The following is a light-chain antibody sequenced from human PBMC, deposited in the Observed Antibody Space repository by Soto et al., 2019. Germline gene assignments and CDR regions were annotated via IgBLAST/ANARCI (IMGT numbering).Light chain of an antibody. CDR2: DAS. CDR1: ENLNSW. V-gene: IGKV1-5*01. CDR3: QQYKSYSPWT. J-gene: IGKJ1*01. Sequence: DIQMTQSPSTLSASVGDRVTITCRASENLNSWLAWYQQKPGKAPKLLIYDASSLENGVPSRFSGSGSATDFTLTISSLQPDDFGNYYCQQYKSYSPWTFGQGTKVDIK.